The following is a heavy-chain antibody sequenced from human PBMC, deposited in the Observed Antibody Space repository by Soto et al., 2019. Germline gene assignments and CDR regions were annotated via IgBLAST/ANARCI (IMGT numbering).Heavy chain of an antibody. V-gene: IGHV5-51*01. CDR3: AQICYGNRDY. D-gene: IGHD4-4*01. CDR1: GYKVSTWHNFTSYW. Sequence: PGESLKISCMGSGYKVSTWHNFTSYWIAWVRQMPGEGLEWMGIIYPGDSDTRYSPSFQGQVTISADKSINSVYLQWSSLKASDTATYYCAQICYGNRDYWGQGTLVTVSS. CDR2: IYPGDSDT. J-gene: IGHJ4*02.